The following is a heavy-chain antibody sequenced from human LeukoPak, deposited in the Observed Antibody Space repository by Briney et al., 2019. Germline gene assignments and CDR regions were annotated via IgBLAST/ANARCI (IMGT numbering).Heavy chain of an antibody. V-gene: IGHV3-30-3*01. J-gene: IGHJ6*02. CDR3: AKDASTGSGSGSYYYYYYGMDV. Sequence: GGSLRLSCEASGFTFSSYAMHWVRQAPGKGLEWVAVILYDGNNKYYGDSVKGRFTISRDNSKNTLYLEMSSLRAEDTAVYYCAKDASTGSGSGSYYYYYYGMDVWGQGTTVTVSS. D-gene: IGHD3-10*01. CDR1: GFTFSSYA. CDR2: ILYDGNNK.